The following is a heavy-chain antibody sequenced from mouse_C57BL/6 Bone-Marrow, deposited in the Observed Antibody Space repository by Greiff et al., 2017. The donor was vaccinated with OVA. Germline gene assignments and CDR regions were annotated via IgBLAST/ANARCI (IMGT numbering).Heavy chain of an antibody. Sequence: EVKLEESGAELVRPGASVKLSCTASGFNIKDDYMHWVKQRPEQGLEWIGWIDPENGDTEYASKFQGKATITADTSSNTAYLQLSSLTSEDTAVYYCKNGSSYGYFDVWGTGTTVTVSS. V-gene: IGHV14-4*01. CDR3: KNGSSYGYFDV. D-gene: IGHD1-1*01. CDR1: GFNIKDDY. J-gene: IGHJ1*03. CDR2: IDPENGDT.